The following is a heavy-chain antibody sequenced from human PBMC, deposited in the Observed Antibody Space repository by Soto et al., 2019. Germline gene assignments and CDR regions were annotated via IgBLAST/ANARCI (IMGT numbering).Heavy chain of an antibody. Sequence: QVQLVESGGGVVQPGRSLRLSCAASGFTFSSYAMHWVRQAPGKGLEWVAVISYDGSNKYYADSVKGRFTISRDNSKNTLYLQMNSLRAEDTAVYYCARCYRLRWKPFDYWGQGTLVTVSS. J-gene: IGHJ4*02. CDR2: ISYDGSNK. D-gene: IGHD4-17*01. CDR1: GFTFSSYA. CDR3: ARCYRLRWKPFDY. V-gene: IGHV3-30-3*01.